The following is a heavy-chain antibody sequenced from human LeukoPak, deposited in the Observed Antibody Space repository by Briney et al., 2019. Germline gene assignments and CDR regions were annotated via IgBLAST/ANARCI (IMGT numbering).Heavy chain of an antibody. J-gene: IGHJ4*02. CDR3: ARGPGSSWYSDY. D-gene: IGHD6-13*01. Sequence: GGSLRLSCAASGFTVSSNYMNWVRQAPGKGLEWVSIIYSGDDTYYADSVKGRFTISRDNSKNTLYLQMNSLRAEDAAVYYCARGPGSSWYSDYWRQGTLVTVSS. CDR2: IYSGDDT. V-gene: IGHV3-66*02. CDR1: GFTVSSNY.